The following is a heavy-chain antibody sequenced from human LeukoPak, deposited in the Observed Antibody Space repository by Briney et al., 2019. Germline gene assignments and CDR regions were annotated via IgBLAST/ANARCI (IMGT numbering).Heavy chain of an antibody. V-gene: IGHV2-5*02. CDR3: ARRPRRGVPANY. Sequence: SGPTLVNPTQTLTLTCNFSGFSLSTSEAGVGWIRQPPGKALEWLALIYWDDDRRYSPSLKNRLTITKDTSKNQVSLTMTSVDPVDTATYYCARRPRRGVPANYWGQGILVTVSS. CDR2: IYWDDDR. D-gene: IGHD6-25*01. J-gene: IGHJ4*02. CDR1: GFSLSTSEAG.